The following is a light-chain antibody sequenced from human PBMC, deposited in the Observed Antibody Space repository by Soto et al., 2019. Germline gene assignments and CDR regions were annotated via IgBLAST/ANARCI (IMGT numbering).Light chain of an antibody. V-gene: IGKV3-15*01. Sequence: EIVLTQSPATLSVSPGESAALSCRASQSIVSNLAWYQQKPGQAPRLLIDGASTRATGVPARFSGSGSGTEFTLTISSLQSEDFAVYYCHQYNSWPTWTFGQGPTVEVK. CDR2: GAS. CDR1: QSIVSN. J-gene: IGKJ1*01. CDR3: HQYNSWPTWT.